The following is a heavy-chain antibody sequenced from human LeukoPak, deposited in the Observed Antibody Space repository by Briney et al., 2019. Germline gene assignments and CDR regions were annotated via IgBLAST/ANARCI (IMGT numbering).Heavy chain of an antibody. V-gene: IGHV3-11*06. CDR1: GFTFSDYY. J-gene: IGHJ4*02. CDR3: ARGRRDGYNPSFDY. Sequence: GESLKISCAASGFTFSDYYMSWIRQAPGKGLEWVSYISSSSSYTNYADSVKGRFTISRDNAKNSLYLQMNSLRAEDTAVYYCARGRRDGYNPSFDYWGQGTLVTVSS. CDR2: ISSSSSYT. D-gene: IGHD5-24*01.